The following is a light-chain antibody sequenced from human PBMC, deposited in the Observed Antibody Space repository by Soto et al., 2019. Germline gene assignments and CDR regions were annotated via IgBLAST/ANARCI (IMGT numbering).Light chain of an antibody. Sequence: DIQITQSPSTLSASVGDRVTITCRASQSISSWLDWYQQKPGKAPKLLIYKASSLESGVPSRLSGSGYGTELTLTISSMQPDDFETYYCQQYNSYSWTFGHGTKVDIK. CDR3: QQYNSYSWT. CDR1: QSISSW. CDR2: KAS. J-gene: IGKJ1*01. V-gene: IGKV1-5*03.